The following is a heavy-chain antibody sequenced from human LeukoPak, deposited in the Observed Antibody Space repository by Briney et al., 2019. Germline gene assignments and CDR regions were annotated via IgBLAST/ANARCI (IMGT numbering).Heavy chain of an antibody. CDR3: ATYSSLNRREFQY. CDR2: ISYDGSKE. V-gene: IGHV3-30-3*01. Sequence: GGSLRLSCAASGFTFSSYGMHWVRQAPGKGLEWVVVISYDGSKEDYADSVKGRFTISRDNAKNSLYLQMNSLRAEDTAVYYCATYSSLNRREFQYWGQGTLLTVSS. J-gene: IGHJ1*01. CDR1: GFTFSSYG. D-gene: IGHD3-22*01.